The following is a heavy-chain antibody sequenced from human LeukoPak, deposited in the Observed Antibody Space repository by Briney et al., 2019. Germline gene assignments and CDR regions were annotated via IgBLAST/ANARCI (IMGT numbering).Heavy chain of an antibody. V-gene: IGHV1-69*05. CDR1: GGTFSSYA. CDR3: ARGSPTMIVVVTHGWFDP. CDR2: VIPIFGTA. J-gene: IGHJ5*02. Sequence: GASVKVSCKASGGTFSSYAISWVRQAPGQGLEWMGGVIPIFGTANYAQKFQGRVTMTRDTSTSTVYMELSSLRSEDTAVYYCARGSPTMIVVVTHGWFDPWGQGTLVTVSS. D-gene: IGHD3-22*01.